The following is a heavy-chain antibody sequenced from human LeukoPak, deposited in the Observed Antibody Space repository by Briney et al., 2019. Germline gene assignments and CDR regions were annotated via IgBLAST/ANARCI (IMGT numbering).Heavy chain of an antibody. CDR2: INHSGST. Sequence: SETLSLNCAVDGWSFSGYYWSWIRQPPGKGLEWSGEINHSGSTNYNPSLKSRVTISVDTSKNQFSLKLSSVTAADTAVYYCARVEYSSSSGRNWFDPWGQGTLVTVSS. D-gene: IGHD6-6*01. CDR1: GWSFSGYY. CDR3: ARVEYSSSSGRNWFDP. V-gene: IGHV4-34*01. J-gene: IGHJ5*02.